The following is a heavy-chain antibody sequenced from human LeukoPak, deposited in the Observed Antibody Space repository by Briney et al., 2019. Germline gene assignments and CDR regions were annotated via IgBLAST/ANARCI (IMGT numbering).Heavy chain of an antibody. D-gene: IGHD6-19*01. J-gene: IGHJ3*02. CDR1: GYTLTELS. Sequence: ASVKVSCKVSGYTLTELSMHWVRQAPGKGLEWMGGFDPEDGETIYAQKFQGRVTMTEDTSTDTAYMELSSLRSEDTAVYYCATGDSGGWTNDAFDIWGQGTMVTVSS. CDR2: FDPEDGET. V-gene: IGHV1-24*01. CDR3: ATGDSGGWTNDAFDI.